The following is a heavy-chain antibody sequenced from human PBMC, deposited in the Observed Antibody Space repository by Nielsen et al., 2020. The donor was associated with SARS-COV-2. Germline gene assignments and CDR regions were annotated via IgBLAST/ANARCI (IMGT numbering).Heavy chain of an antibody. CDR3: ARGGWGHRY. V-gene: IGHV4-59*13. CDR1: GGSTSGYH. Sequence: GSLRLSCSVSGGSTSGYHWSWIRQSPGNGLQFIGYIHYTGRTNYNPSLQSRVTISLDTSKNQFSLRLSSVTAADTAVYYCARGGWGHRYWGQGTLVTVSS. CDR2: IHYTGRT. D-gene: IGHD3-10*01. J-gene: IGHJ4*02.